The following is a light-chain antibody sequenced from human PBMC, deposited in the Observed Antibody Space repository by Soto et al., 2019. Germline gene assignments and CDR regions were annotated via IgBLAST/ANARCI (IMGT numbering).Light chain of an antibody. CDR1: KGSSND. V-gene: IGKV1-6*01. J-gene: IGKJ1*01. CDR3: LQDYSYPWT. CDR2: AAS. Sequence: HVTESRSSVSASGGESVTITCRASKGSSNDLVWYQQKPGQAPNLLIYAASTLPSGVPSRFSGSGSGSDFTLTISSLEPEDFATYYCLQDYSYPWTFGPGTKVDIK.